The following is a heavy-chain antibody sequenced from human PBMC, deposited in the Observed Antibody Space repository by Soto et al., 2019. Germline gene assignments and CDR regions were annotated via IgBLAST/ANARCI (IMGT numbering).Heavy chain of an antibody. V-gene: IGHV1-3*01. D-gene: IGHD5-12*01. CDR3: ARDTLVAHLRNWCDP. CDR1: GYTFTSYA. J-gene: IGHJ5*02. Sequence: QVQLVQSGAEVKKPGASVKVSCKASGYTFTSYAIHWVRQAPGQRLEWMGWINAGNGNTRYSQKFQGRVTITRDTSATPAYMELSSLRAEDTAVYYCARDTLVAHLRNWCDPWGQGTLVTVSS. CDR2: INAGNGNT.